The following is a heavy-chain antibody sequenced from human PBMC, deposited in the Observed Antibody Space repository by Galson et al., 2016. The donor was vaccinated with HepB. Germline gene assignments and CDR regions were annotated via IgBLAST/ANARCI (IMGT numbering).Heavy chain of an antibody. J-gene: IGHJ4*02. Sequence: LSLPCTVSGGSVSRGGYYWSGLRQPPGKGLEWIGYAYDSGSTQYNPSLKSRVTISLDKSRTWFYLKMRSVTAANTAVYYCARGARPLTAVMHRLGHLDCWGQGTLVTVSS. CDR2: AYDSGST. D-gene: IGHD4-17*01. CDR1: GGSVSRGGYY. CDR3: ARGARPLTAVMHRLGHLDC. V-gene: IGHV4-61*08.